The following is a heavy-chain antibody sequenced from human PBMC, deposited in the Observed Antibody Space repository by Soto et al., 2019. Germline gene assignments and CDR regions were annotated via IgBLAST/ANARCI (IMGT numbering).Heavy chain of an antibody. CDR2: IHFLGDT. D-gene: IGHD1-26*01. CDR3: ATVSGSYLAITSDY. Sequence: QLQLQESGPGLVKPSETLSLTCTVSGYSITTNNYYWGWIRQPPGKGLEWIGSIHFLGDTYYTPAMKRRLTIAVDTSTMQFSLHLISVTAADTAVYYCATVSGSYLAITSDYWGQGTLVTVSS. J-gene: IGHJ4*02. CDR1: GYSITTNNYY. V-gene: IGHV4-39*01.